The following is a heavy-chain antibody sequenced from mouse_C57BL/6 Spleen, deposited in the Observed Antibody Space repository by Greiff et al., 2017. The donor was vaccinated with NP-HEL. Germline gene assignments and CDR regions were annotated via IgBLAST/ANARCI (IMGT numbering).Heavy chain of an antibody. CDR2: ISYDGSN. V-gene: IGHV3-6*01. CDR1: GYSITSGYY. J-gene: IGHJ3*01. D-gene: IGHD3-2*02. Sequence: EVQLQESGPGLVKPSQSLSLTCSVTGYSITSGYYWNWIRQFPGNKLEWMGYISYDGSNNYNPSLKNRISITRDTSKNQFFLKLNSVTTEDTATYYCARGSSGYGFAYWGQGTLVTVSA. CDR3: ARGSSGYGFAY.